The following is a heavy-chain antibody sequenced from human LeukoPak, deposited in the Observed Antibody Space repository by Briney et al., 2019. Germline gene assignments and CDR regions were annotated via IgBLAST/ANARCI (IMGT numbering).Heavy chain of an antibody. Sequence: SETLSLTCAVYGGSFSGYYWGWIRQPPGKRLEWIGEINHSGSTNCNPSLKSRVTISVDTSKNQFSLKLSSVTAADTAVYYCASEYCSGGSCPVRYWGQGTLVTVSS. D-gene: IGHD2-15*01. CDR2: INHSGST. V-gene: IGHV4-34*01. CDR3: ASEYCSGGSCPVRY. J-gene: IGHJ4*02. CDR1: GGSFSGYY.